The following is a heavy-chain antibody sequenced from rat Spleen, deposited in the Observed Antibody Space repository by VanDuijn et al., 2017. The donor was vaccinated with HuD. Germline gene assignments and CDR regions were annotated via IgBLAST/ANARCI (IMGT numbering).Heavy chain of an antibody. V-gene: IGHV5-29*01. D-gene: IGHD1-2*01. CDR1: GFTLSNYY. CDR2: ISYDGSST. J-gene: IGHJ3*01. Sequence: EVQLVESGGGLVQPGRSLKLSCAVSGFTLSNYYMAWVRQAPTKGLEWVATISYDGSSTYSRDSVKGRFTISRDNAKSTQYLQMDSLRSEDTATYYCATNYYSSYIYNWFAYWGQGTLVTVSS. CDR3: ATNYYSSYIYNWFAY.